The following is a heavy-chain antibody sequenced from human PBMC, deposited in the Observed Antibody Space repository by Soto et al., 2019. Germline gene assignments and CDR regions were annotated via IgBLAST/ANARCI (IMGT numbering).Heavy chain of an antibody. CDR1: GYSFTTYW. D-gene: IGHD6-6*01. CDR3: ARLISSASLGHYYFNYMDV. V-gene: IGHV5-51*01. CDR2: IYPGDSES. J-gene: IGHJ6*03. Sequence: GESLKISCKGSGYSFTTYWIAWVRQMPGKGLEWMGIIYPGDSESRYSPSFQGQVSISADKSISTAYLQWSSLKASDTAMYYCARLISSASLGHYYFNYMDVWGKGTTVTVSS.